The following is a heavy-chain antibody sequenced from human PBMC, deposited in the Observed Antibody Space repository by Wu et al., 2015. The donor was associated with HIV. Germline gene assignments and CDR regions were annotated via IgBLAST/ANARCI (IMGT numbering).Heavy chain of an antibody. CDR2: ISTKDDNT. Sequence: QVRLVQSGPEVKKPGASVKVSCEASGYTFINYDIIWVRQAPGQGLEWMGWISTKDDNTIYAQNFHGRVTMTTDTSTNTVYMELRSLRSDDTAVYYCARDFVGRATVVTPGIFDYWGEGTLVTVSS. V-gene: IGHV1-18*01. J-gene: IGHJ4*02. CDR1: GYTFINYD. D-gene: IGHD4-23*01. CDR3: ARDFVGRATVVTPGIFDY.